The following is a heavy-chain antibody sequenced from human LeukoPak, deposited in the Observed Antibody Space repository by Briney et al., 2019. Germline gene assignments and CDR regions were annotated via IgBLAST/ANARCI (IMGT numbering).Heavy chain of an antibody. CDR3: VREVVMSWGYYYLDV. Sequence: GGSLRLSCAASGFTFSDYYMSWIRQAPGKGLEWVSYISSSGSTIYYADSVKGRFTISRDNAKNSLYLQMNSLRAEDTAVFYCVREVVMSWGYYYLDVWGKGTTVTISS. D-gene: IGHD3-22*01. CDR1: GFTFSDYY. V-gene: IGHV3-11*04. J-gene: IGHJ6*03. CDR2: ISSSGSTI.